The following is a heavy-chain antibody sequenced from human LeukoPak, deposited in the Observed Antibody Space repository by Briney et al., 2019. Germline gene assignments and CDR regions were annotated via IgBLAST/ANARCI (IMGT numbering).Heavy chain of an antibody. Sequence: SETLSLTCAVYGGSFSGYYWSWIRQPPGKGLEWIGEINHSGSTNYNPSLKSRVTISVDTSKNQFSLKLSSVTAADTAVYYCARHEFAGPFDYWGQGTLVTLSS. CDR1: GGSFSGYY. D-gene: IGHD6-13*01. CDR2: INHSGST. CDR3: ARHEFAGPFDY. J-gene: IGHJ4*02. V-gene: IGHV4-34*01.